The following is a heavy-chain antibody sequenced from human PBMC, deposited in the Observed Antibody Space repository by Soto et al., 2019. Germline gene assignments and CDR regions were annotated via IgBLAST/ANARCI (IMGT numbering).Heavy chain of an antibody. CDR3: AKDSTAYSSSYDFDY. V-gene: IGHV3-23*01. D-gene: IGHD6-6*01. J-gene: IGHJ4*02. Sequence: EVQLLESGGGLVQPGGSLRLSCAASGFTFSSYAMSWVRQPPGKGLEWVSAISGSGGSTYYADSVKGRFTISRDNSKNTLYLQMNSLRAEDTAVYYCAKDSTAYSSSYDFDYWGQGTLVTVSS. CDR1: GFTFSSYA. CDR2: ISGSGGST.